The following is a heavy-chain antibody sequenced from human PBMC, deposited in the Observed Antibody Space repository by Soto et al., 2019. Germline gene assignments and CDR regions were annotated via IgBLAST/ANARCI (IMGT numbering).Heavy chain of an antibody. J-gene: IGHJ6*02. D-gene: IGHD3-10*01. CDR1: GFTFSSYS. Sequence: EVQLVESGGGLVKPGGSLRLSCAASGFTFSSYSMNWVRQAPGKGLEWVSSISSSSSYIYYADSVKGRFTISRDNAKNSLYLQMNSLGAEDTAVYYCARRPLLWFGEVSSDTYYYYGMDVWGQGTTVTVSS. CDR2: ISSSSSYI. CDR3: ARRPLLWFGEVSSDTYYYYGMDV. V-gene: IGHV3-21*01.